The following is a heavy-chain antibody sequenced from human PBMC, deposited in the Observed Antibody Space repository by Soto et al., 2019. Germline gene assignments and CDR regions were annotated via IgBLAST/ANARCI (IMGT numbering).Heavy chain of an antibody. CDR3: AKGLLAIVGTTLPRDAFNI. V-gene: IGHV3-30*18. D-gene: IGHD1-26*01. Sequence: PXGSLRLSCAASGFSFTTYVMHWVRQAPGKGLEWVAVISHDGSYKYYGDAVKGRFTISRDTSKNAVYLEMNSLRPEDTAVYYCAKGLLAIVGTTLPRDAFNIWGQGPMVTVSS. CDR2: ISHDGSYK. J-gene: IGHJ3*02. CDR1: GFSFTTYV.